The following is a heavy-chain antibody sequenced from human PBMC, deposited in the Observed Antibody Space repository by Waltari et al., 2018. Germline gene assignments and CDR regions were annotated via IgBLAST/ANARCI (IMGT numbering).Heavy chain of an antibody. CDR1: GYSLTSYW. CDR2: MYPGDSDT. D-gene: IGHD2-15*01. J-gene: IGHJ4*02. V-gene: IGHV5-51*01. Sequence: EVQLVQSGAEVKKPGESLKISCKGSGYSLTSYWIGWVRQMPGKGLEGMGIMYPGDSDTRYIPSFQGQVTISADKSISTAYLQWSSLKASDTAMYYCARHLYCSGGSCYQFDYWGQGTLVTVSS. CDR3: ARHLYCSGGSCYQFDY.